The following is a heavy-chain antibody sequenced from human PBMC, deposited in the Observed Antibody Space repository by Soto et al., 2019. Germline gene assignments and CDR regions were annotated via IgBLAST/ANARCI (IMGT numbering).Heavy chain of an antibody. CDR1: GFSGFTFNTYA. CDR2: ISGSSATI. Sequence: GGSLRLSCAGSGFSGFTFNTYAMSWVRQAPGKGLEWVSVISGSSATIYYADSVKGRFSISRDNSKNTVYLQMNNLRPDDTAVYYCAKDQVEYCSSSACFGAFDCWGQGIRVTAPQ. V-gene: IGHV3-23*01. CDR3: AKDQVEYCSSSACFGAFDC. J-gene: IGHJ4*02. D-gene: IGHD2-2*01.